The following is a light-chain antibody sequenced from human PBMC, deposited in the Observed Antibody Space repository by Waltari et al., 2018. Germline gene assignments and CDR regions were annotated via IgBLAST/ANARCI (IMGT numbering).Light chain of an antibody. CDR3: QQYYSSPLT. Sequence: DIVMTQSPDSLAVSLGERAPISCKSTPSVFHTNNKNYLAWYQQKPGQPPRLLFYLASTRESGVPDRFSGSGSGTDFTLAISSLQAEDVAIYFCQQYYSSPLTFGGGTKVEIK. J-gene: IGKJ4*01. CDR1: PSVFHTNNKNY. V-gene: IGKV4-1*01. CDR2: LAS.